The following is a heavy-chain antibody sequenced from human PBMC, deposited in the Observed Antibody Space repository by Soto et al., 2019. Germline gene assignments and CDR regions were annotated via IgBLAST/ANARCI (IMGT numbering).Heavy chain of an antibody. Sequence: PSETLSLTCTVSGASISNSYWSWVRQSPVRGLEWIGYIYSSGSTNYNPSLESRVTISVDTSKNQFSLKLRSLSAADTAVYYCARHSPPFFYGSGPCDVWGQGTTVTVS. J-gene: IGHJ6*02. CDR1: GASISNSY. D-gene: IGHD3-10*01. CDR3: ARHSPPFFYGSGPCDV. V-gene: IGHV4-59*08. CDR2: IYSSGST.